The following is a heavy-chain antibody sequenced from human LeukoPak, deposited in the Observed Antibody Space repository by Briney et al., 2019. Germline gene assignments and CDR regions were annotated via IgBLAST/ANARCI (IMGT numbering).Heavy chain of an antibody. Sequence: ASVKVSCKASGYTFTGYYMHWVRQAPGQGLEWLGWINPNSGGTNYAQKFQGRVTMTRDTSISTTYMELGRLRSDDKAVYYCARIPTIFGVVTRDYWGQGTLVTVSS. CDR2: INPNSGGT. J-gene: IGHJ4*02. CDR3: ARIPTIFGVVTRDY. D-gene: IGHD3-3*01. CDR1: GYTFTGYY. V-gene: IGHV1-2*02.